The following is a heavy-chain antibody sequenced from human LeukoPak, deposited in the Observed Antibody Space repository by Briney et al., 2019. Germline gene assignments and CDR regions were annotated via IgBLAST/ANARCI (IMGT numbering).Heavy chain of an antibody. Sequence: SQTLSLTCTVSGGSISSGSYYWSWIRQPAGKGLEWIGRIYTSGSTNYNPSLKSRVTISVDTSKNQFSLKLSSVTAADTAVYYCARDLIGPYYFDNWGQGTLVTVSS. J-gene: IGHJ4*02. CDR1: GGSISSGSYY. CDR3: ARDLIGPYYFDN. V-gene: IGHV4-61*02. CDR2: IYTSGST.